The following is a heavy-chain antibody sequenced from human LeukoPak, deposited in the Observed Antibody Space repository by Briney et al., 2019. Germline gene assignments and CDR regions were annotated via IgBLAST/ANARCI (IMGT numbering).Heavy chain of an antibody. Sequence: GGSLRLSCAASGFTFSGSAMHRVRQASGKGLEWVGRIRSKANSYATAYAASVKGRFTISRDDSKNTAYLQMNSLKTEDTAVYYCVRGHSEWERANWYFDLWGRGSLVTISS. CDR2: IRSKANSYAT. CDR1: GFTFSGSA. D-gene: IGHD1-26*01. CDR3: VRGHSEWERANWYFDL. J-gene: IGHJ2*01. V-gene: IGHV3-73*01.